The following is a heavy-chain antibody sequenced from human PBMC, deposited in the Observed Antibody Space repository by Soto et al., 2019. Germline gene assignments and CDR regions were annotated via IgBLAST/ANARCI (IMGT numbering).Heavy chain of an antibody. V-gene: IGHV4-59*01. CDR2: IYNSEST. J-gene: IGHJ6*02. Sequence: SETLSLTCIVSGVSISSYYWTWIRQPPGKGQEWIGYIYNSESTNYNPSLKSRVTISLDTSKNQFSLKLSSVPAADTAVYYCARGGTVVRRENSRGPSTKCGMDVWGQGTTVTVSS. CDR3: ARGGTVVRRENSRGPSTKCGMDV. D-gene: IGHD3-10*01. CDR1: GVSISSYY.